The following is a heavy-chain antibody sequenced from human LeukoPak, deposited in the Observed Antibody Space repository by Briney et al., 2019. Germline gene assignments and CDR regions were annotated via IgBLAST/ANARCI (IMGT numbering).Heavy chain of an antibody. CDR1: QFTFSNYA. CDR3: ARQIGAWGYYYDSSGFDY. J-gene: IGHJ4*02. V-gene: IGHV3-48*03. CDR2: ISSSGSTI. Sequence: PGGSLRLSCAASQFTFSNYAFHWVRQAPGKGLEWVSYISSSGSTIYYADSVKGRFTISRDNAKNSLYLQMNSLRAEDTAVYYCARQIGAWGYYYDSSGFDYWGQGTLVTVSS. D-gene: IGHD3-22*01.